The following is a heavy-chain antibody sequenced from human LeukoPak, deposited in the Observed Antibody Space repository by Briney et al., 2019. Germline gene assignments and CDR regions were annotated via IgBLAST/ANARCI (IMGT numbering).Heavy chain of an antibody. V-gene: IGHV4-59*08. J-gene: IGHJ4*02. D-gene: IGHD1-26*01. CDR2: IYYSGTT. Sequence: SETLSLTCTVSGGSISSYYWSWIRQAPGKGLEWIGCIYYSGTTKYNPSLMGRVSISVDTSKNQFSLRLSSVAAADTAVYYCARHGGSYFYYWGQGTLVTVSS. CDR1: GGSISSYY. CDR3: ARHGGSYFYY.